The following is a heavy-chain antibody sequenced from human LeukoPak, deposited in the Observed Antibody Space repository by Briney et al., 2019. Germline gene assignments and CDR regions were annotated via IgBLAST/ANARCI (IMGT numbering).Heavy chain of an antibody. J-gene: IGHJ5*02. Sequence: SETLSPTCTVSGGSISSYYWGWIRQPPGKGLEWIGSIYHSGSTYYNPSLKSRVTISVDTSKNQFSLKLSSVTAADTAVYYCARREFGWFDPWGQGTLVTVSS. CDR2: IYHSGST. CDR3: ARREFGWFDP. D-gene: IGHD3-10*01. CDR1: GGSISSYY. V-gene: IGHV4-38-2*02.